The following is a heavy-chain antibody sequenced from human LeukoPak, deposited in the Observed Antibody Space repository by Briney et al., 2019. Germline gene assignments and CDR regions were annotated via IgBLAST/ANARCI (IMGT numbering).Heavy chain of an antibody. J-gene: IGHJ3*02. CDR2: INHSGST. D-gene: IGHD6-13*01. CDR1: GGSFSGYY. CDR3: ARVSAATGIGAFDI. V-gene: IGHV4-34*01. Sequence: SETLSLTCAVYGGSFSGYYWSWIRQPPGKGLEWIGEINHSGSTNYNPSLKSRVTISVDTSKNQFSLKLSSVTAADTAVYYCARVSAATGIGAFDIWGQGTMVTVSS.